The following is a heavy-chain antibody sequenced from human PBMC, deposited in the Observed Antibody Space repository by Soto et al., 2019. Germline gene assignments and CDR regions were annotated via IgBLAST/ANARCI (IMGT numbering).Heavy chain of an antibody. CDR3: ARSWPKLGMDV. CDR2: IYYSGST. J-gene: IGHJ6*02. Sequence: LSLTCTVSGGSISSYYWSWIRQPPGKGLEWIGYIYYSGSTNYNPSLKSRVTISVDTSKNQFSLKLSSVTAADTAVYYCARSWPKLGMDVWGQGTTVTVSS. CDR1: GGSISSYY. V-gene: IGHV4-59*01.